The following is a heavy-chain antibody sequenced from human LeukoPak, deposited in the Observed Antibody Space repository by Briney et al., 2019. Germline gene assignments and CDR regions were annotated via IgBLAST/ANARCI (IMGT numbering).Heavy chain of an antibody. D-gene: IGHD6-6*01. J-gene: IGHJ3*02. Sequence: KPGESLKISCKGSGYSFTSYWIGWVRQMPGKGLEWMGIIYPGDSDTRYSPSFQGQVTISADKSISTAYLQWSSLKASDTAMYYRASVQPGADDAFDIWGQGTMVTASS. CDR3: ASVQPGADDAFDI. CDR2: IYPGDSDT. V-gene: IGHV5-51*03. CDR1: GYSFTSYW.